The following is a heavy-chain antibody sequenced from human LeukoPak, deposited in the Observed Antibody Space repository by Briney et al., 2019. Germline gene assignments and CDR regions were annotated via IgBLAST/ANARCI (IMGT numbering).Heavy chain of an antibody. CDR3: ARDSLSYYGSGSYFDY. CDR1: GDSISSSY. D-gene: IGHD3-10*01. V-gene: IGHV4-59*01. Sequence: PSETLSLTCTVSGDSISSSYWSWIRQPPGKGLEWIAYFYYSGNTNYNPSLKSRVTISGDTSKKQFSLKLSSVTAADTAVYYCARDSLSYYGSGSYFDYWGQGTLVTVSS. CDR2: FYYSGNT. J-gene: IGHJ4*02.